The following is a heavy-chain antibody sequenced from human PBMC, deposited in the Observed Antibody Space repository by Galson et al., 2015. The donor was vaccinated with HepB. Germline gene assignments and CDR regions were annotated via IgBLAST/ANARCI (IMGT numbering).Heavy chain of an antibody. V-gene: IGHV1-18*01. CDR2: ISAYSHET. CDR3: ARGALVWGVGGTQNNWFDP. CDR1: GYTFSTSS. J-gene: IGHJ5*02. D-gene: IGHD2-15*01. Sequence: PVKVSCKASGYTFSTSSITWVRQAPGQGLEWMGWISAYSHETTYAQKFQGRVTMTTDTSTNTAYMELRSLRSDDTAVYYCARGALVWGVGGTQNNWFDPWGPGTLVTVSS.